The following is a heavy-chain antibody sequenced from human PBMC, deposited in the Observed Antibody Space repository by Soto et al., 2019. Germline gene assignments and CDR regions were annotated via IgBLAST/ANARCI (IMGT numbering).Heavy chain of an antibody. J-gene: IGHJ4*02. Sequence: QVQLVQSGAEVKKPGASVKVSCKASGYTFTSYAMHWVRQAPGQRLEWMGWINAGNGNTKYSQKFQGRVTITRDTSASTAYMELSSLRSEDTAVYYCARGCRIAAAGSPYHFDYWGQGTLVTVSS. D-gene: IGHD6-13*01. CDR3: ARGCRIAAAGSPYHFDY. CDR2: INAGNGNT. CDR1: GYTFTSYA. V-gene: IGHV1-3*01.